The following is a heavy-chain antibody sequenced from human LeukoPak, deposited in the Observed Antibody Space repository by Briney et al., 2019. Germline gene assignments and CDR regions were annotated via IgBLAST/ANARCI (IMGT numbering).Heavy chain of an antibody. D-gene: IGHD3-22*01. J-gene: IGHJ4*02. V-gene: IGHV3-73*01. Sequence: AGGSLRLSCAASGFTFSDSAMHWVRQASGKGLEWVGRIRSKANSYATTYDASVKGRFTISRDDSKNTAFLQMNSLETEVTAVYCCTRRYYHDSSGNYYGDYWGQGTRVTVSS. CDR3: TRRYYHDSSGNYYGDY. CDR1: GFTFSDSA. CDR2: IRSKANSYAT.